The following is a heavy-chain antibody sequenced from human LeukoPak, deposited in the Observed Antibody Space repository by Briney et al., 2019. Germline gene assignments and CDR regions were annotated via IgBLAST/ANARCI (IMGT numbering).Heavy chain of an antibody. D-gene: IGHD3-22*01. CDR1: GFTFSSYA. CDR3: ARDKPNTMLVRPAGRGFDY. Sequence: AGGSLRLSCSASGFTFSSYAMHWVRQAPGKGLEYVSAISSNGGSTYYADSVKGRFTISRDNSKNTLYLQMNSLRAEDTAVYYCARDKPNTMLVRPAGRGFDYWGQGTLVTVSS. J-gene: IGHJ4*02. V-gene: IGHV3-64*04. CDR2: ISSNGGST.